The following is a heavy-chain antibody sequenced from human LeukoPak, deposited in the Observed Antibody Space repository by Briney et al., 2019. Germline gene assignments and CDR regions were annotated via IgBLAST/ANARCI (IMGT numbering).Heavy chain of an antibody. Sequence: GASVKVSCKASGGTFSSYAISWVRQAPGQGLEWMGRIIPILGIANYAQKFQGRVTITADISTSTAYMELSSLRSEDTAVYYCARGGVGATLKSHFDYWGQGTLVTIST. CDR2: IIPILGIA. CDR3: ARGGVGATLKSHFDY. D-gene: IGHD1-26*01. CDR1: GGTFSSYA. V-gene: IGHV1-69*04. J-gene: IGHJ4*02.